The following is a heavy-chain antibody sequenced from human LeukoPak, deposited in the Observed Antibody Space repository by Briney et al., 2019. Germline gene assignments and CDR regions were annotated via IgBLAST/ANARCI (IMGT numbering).Heavy chain of an antibody. D-gene: IGHD3-3*01. CDR3: ARGTVLGVATNWFDP. CDR1: GGSISGYY. CDR2: MYYSGST. Sequence: SETLSLTCSVSGGSISGYYWSWIRQPPGKGLEWIGDMYYSGSTNYNPSLKSRVIISVDTSKNQFSLKLSSVTTADTAVYYCARGTVLGVATNWFDPWGQGTLVTVSS. J-gene: IGHJ5*02. V-gene: IGHV4-59*01.